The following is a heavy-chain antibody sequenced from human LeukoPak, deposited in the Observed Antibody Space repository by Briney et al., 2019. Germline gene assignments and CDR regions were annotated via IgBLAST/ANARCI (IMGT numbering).Heavy chain of an antibody. Sequence: GGSLRLSCATSGFTFSSYTMNWVRQAPGKGLEWVAAISSSSRDIFYADSVKGRFSISRDNTQNSLSLRMNSLRAEDTAVYYCVREAAATLFDYWGQGTLVTVSS. CDR1: GFTFSSYT. D-gene: IGHD1-26*01. CDR2: ISSSSRDI. V-gene: IGHV3-21*01. CDR3: VREAAATLFDY. J-gene: IGHJ4*02.